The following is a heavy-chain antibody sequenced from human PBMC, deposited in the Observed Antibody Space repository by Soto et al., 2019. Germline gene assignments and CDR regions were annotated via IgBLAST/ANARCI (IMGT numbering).Heavy chain of an antibody. J-gene: IGHJ5*02. V-gene: IGHV4-59*01. Sequence: SETLSLTCTVSGSSFSSFFWSWIRQPPGRGLEWIGYIYSSGSTNYNPSLRSRVTISLDTSNNHFSLKLSSVTLADTAVYYCARSSGQEFGPWGQGTLVTVSS. CDR3: ARSSGQEFGP. CDR2: IYSSGST. CDR1: GSSFSSFF.